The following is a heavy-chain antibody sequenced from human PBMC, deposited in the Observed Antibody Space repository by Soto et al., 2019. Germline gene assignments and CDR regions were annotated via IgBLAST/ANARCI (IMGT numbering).Heavy chain of an antibody. CDR1: GGSFSGYY. D-gene: IGHD2-21*02. V-gene: IGHV4-34*01. J-gene: IGHJ6*02. Sequence: SETLSLTCAVYGGSFSGYYLTWIRQPPGKGLEWIREINHSGTINFNPSLKSRLTISLDTSKKHFSLKLSSVTDADTAAYYCARADRTLVTSYSLDVWGQGTTVTVYS. CDR3: ARADRTLVTSYSLDV. CDR2: INHSGTI.